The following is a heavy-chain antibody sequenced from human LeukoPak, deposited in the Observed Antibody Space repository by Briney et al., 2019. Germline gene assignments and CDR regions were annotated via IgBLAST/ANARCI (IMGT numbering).Heavy chain of an antibody. J-gene: IGHJ4*02. CDR1: GGSISSSSYY. CDR2: IYYSGSSS. V-gene: IGHV4-39*01. D-gene: IGHD3-10*01. CDR3: ARRAREFGWVFDY. Sequence: SETLSLTCTVSGGSISSSSYYGGWIRPPPGKGLEWIGSIYYSGSSSYYNPSLKSRVTISVDTSKNQFSLKLSSVTAADTAVYYCARRAREFGWVFDYWGQGTLVTVSS.